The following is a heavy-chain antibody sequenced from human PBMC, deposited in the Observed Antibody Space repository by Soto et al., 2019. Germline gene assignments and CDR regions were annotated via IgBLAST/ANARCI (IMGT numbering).Heavy chain of an antibody. J-gene: IGHJ4*02. CDR1: GYSFTSYW. V-gene: IGHV5-51*01. Sequence: GESLKISCKGSGYSFTSYWIGWVRQMPGKGLEWMGIIYPGDSDTRYSPSFQGQVTISADKSISTAYLQWSSLKASDTAMYYCATIQLERRSRYYFDYWGQGTLVTVSS. CDR2: IYPGDSDT. D-gene: IGHD1-1*01. CDR3: ATIQLERRSRYYFDY.